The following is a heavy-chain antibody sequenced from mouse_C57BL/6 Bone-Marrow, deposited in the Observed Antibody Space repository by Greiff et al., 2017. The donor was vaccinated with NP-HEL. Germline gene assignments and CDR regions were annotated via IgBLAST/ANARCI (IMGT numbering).Heavy chain of an antibody. CDR2: LSSGGSYT. Sequence: EVKLMESGGDLVKPGGFLKLSCAASGFTFSSHGMSWVRPTPDKRLEWVATLSSGGSYTYYPDRLKGRFTISRDNDKNTLYLQMSSLKSEDTAMYYCARHGYVWFAYWGQGTLVTVSA. V-gene: IGHV5-6*01. CDR3: ARHGYVWFAY. J-gene: IGHJ3*01. CDR1: GFTFSSHG. D-gene: IGHD2-2*01.